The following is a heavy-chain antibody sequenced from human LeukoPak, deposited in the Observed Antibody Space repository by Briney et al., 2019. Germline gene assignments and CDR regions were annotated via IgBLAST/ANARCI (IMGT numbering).Heavy chain of an antibody. D-gene: IGHD6-13*01. Sequence: GXXXXISCKGSGYRFTSYWIGWVRQMPGKGLEGMGIIYPGDSDTRYSPSFQGQVTISGDKSISTAYLQWSSLKASDTAMYYCARGSWPGPLNWFDPWGQGTLVTVSS. V-gene: IGHV5-51*01. CDR3: ARGSWPGPLNWFDP. J-gene: IGHJ5*02. CDR1: GYRFTSYW. CDR2: IYPGDSDT.